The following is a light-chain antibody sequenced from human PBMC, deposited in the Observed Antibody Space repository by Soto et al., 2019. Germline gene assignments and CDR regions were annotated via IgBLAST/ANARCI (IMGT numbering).Light chain of an antibody. V-gene: IGKV3-11*01. J-gene: IGKJ3*01. Sequence: EIVLTQSPATLSLSPGERATLSCRASQSVRNHLAWYQQKPGQAPRLLIYDAATRATGIPARFSGSGSGTDFILTIISLEPADFSVYYCQQQDTWPPFTFGPGTKVDIK. CDR3: QQQDTWPPFT. CDR2: DAA. CDR1: QSVRNH.